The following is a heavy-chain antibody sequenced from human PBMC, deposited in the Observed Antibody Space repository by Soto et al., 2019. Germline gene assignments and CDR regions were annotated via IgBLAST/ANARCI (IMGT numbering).Heavy chain of an antibody. CDR2: IDPGNGNT. Sequence: QVQLVQSGAEVKNPGASVKVSCRASGYTFTGNAIHWIRQAPGQRLEWIGKIDPGNGNTKYSQNFQGRVTITRDTPASAAYMELNTLSSEDTSIYCCARSETGYSRFDYWGQGTLVTVSS. J-gene: IGHJ4*02. V-gene: IGHV1-3*01. CDR3: ARSETGYSRFDY. D-gene: IGHD3-9*01. CDR1: GYTFTGNA.